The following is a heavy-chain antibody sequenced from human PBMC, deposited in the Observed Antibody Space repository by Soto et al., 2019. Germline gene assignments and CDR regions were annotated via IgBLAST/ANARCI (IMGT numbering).Heavy chain of an antibody. J-gene: IGHJ5*02. CDR3: AKDREHQLIRGWFDP. CDR2: SSYDGSNQ. D-gene: IGHD6-13*01. CDR1: GFTFRSYG. V-gene: IGHV3-30*18. Sequence: QVHLVESGGGVVRPGRSLRLSCAASGFTFRSYGMHWVRQAPGKGLEWVAVSSYDGSNQYYADSVKGRFTISRDDSKNTLSLQMNSLRPEDTAVYYCAKDREHQLIRGWFDPWGQGTLVTVSP.